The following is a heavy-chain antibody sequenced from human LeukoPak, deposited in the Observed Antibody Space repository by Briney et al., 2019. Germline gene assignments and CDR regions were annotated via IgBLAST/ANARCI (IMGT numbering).Heavy chain of an antibody. CDR2: ISSSSSYI. CDR1: RFTFSSYS. J-gene: IGHJ4*02. V-gene: IGHV3-21*01. D-gene: IGHD3-3*01. Sequence: PGGSLRLSCAASRFTFSSYSMNWVRQAPGKGLEWVSSISSSSSYIYYADSVKGRFIISRDNAKNSLYLQMNSLRAEDTAVYYCARDSRITIFGVVIPYYFDYWGQGTLVTVSS. CDR3: ARDSRITIFGVVIPYYFDY.